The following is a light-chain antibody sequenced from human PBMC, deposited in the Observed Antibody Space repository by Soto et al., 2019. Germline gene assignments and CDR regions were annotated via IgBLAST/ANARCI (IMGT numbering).Light chain of an antibody. CDR2: HAS. Sequence: QLSRSPSLLPGPLPYRLTIXFRASQSISNWLAWYQQKPGTAPKLLIYHASTLESGVPSRFSGSGSGTEFTLTISSLQPDDFATYYCQQYNSYWTFGQGTKVDIK. CDR1: QSISNW. V-gene: IGKV1-5*01. J-gene: IGKJ1*01. CDR3: QQYNSYWT.